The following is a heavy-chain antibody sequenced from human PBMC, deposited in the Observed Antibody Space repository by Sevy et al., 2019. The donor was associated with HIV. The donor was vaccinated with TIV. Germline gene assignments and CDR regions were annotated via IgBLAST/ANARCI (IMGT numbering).Heavy chain of an antibody. V-gene: IGHV3-53*01. D-gene: IGHD5-12*01. J-gene: IGHJ4*02. CDR2: IYIGGTT. CDR3: ARGKHVSGYYGSFDY. Sequence: GGSLRLSCAASGLTVSDNFMSWVRQAPGKGLEWVSVIYIGGTTYYADSVKGRFTISRDNSKITIYLQMNGLRAEDTAVYYCARGKHVSGYYGSFDYWGQGALVTVSS. CDR1: GLTVSDNF.